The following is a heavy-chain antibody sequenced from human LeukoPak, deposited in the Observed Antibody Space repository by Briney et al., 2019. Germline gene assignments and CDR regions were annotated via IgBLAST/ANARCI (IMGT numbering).Heavy chain of an antibody. CDR3: ARPFSYYDLWSGYYLDY. CDR2: ITNTNSRRITT. J-gene: IGHJ4*01. Sequence: GGSLRLSCAASGFSFSDYSMNWIRQAPGKGLEWVSHITNTNSRRITTYYADSVKGRFTISRDNAKNSLYLQMDSLRAEDTAVYYCARPFSYYDLWSGYYLDYWGHGTLVTVSS. D-gene: IGHD3-3*01. V-gene: IGHV3-48*01. CDR1: GFSFSDYS.